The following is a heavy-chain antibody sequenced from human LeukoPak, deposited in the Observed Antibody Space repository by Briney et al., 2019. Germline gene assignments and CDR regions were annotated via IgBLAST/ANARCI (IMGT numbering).Heavy chain of an antibody. J-gene: IGHJ4*02. Sequence: QPGGSLRLSCAASGFTFSSYGMSWVRQAPGKGLEWVSAISGSGGSTYYADSVKGRFTISRDNSKNTLYLQMNSLRAEDTAVYYCAKDQLLWFGGSLGDADYWGQGTLVTVSS. CDR3: AKDQLLWFGGSLGDADY. CDR2: ISGSGGST. V-gene: IGHV3-23*01. D-gene: IGHD3-10*01. CDR1: GFTFSSYG.